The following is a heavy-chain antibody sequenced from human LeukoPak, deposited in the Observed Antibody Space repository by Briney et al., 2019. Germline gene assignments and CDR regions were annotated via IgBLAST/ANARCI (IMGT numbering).Heavy chain of an antibody. J-gene: IGHJ5*02. CDR3: ARGRSGSLWYWFDP. Sequence: PSETLSLTCTVSGGSISSYYWSWIRQPPGKGLEWIGYIYYSGSTNYNPSLKSRVTISVDTSKNQFSLKLSSVTAADTAVYYCARGRSGSLWYWFDPWGQGTLVTVSS. CDR1: GGSISSYY. CDR2: IYYSGST. V-gene: IGHV4-59*12. D-gene: IGHD3-10*01.